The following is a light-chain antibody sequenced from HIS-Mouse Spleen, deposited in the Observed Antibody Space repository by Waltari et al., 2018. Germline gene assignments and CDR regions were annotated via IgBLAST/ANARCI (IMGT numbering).Light chain of an antibody. CDR1: TLGDKH. Sequence: SYELTQPPSVSVSPGQPASITCSGDTLGDKHACWYQQKPGQSPVLVIYQDSKRPSGIPERFSGSNSGNTATLTISGTQAMDEADYYCQAWDSSYSVFGGGTKLTVL. V-gene: IGLV3-1*01. CDR3: QAWDSSYSV. J-gene: IGLJ2*01. CDR2: QDS.